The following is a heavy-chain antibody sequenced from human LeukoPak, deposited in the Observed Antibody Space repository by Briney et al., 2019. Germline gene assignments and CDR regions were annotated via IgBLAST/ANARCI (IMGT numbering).Heavy chain of an antibody. CDR2: ISSSSSYI. CDR1: GFTFSSYS. V-gene: IGHV3-21*01. J-gene: IGHJ4*02. D-gene: IGHD1-26*01. CDR3: TRATGSFYGLGY. Sequence: PGGSLRLSCVASGFTFSSYSMNWVRQAPGKGLECVSSISSSSSYIYYADSVKGRFTISRDNAKNTLYLQMNSLRAEDTAVYYCTRATGSFYGLGYWGQGTLVTVSS.